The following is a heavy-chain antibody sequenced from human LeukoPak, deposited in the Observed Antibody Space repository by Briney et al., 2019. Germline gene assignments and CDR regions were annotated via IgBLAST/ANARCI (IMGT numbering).Heavy chain of an antibody. V-gene: IGHV3-23*01. CDR2: ISGSGISA. CDR1: GFTFSSYA. D-gene: IGHD6-19*01. J-gene: IGHJ4*02. Sequence: GGSLRLSCAASGFTFSSYAMSRVRQAPGKGLEWVSGISGSGISAYYADSVKGRFTISRDNSKNTLYLQMNSLRAEDTAGYYCAKDQTAVAPYYFDCWGQGTLVTVSS. CDR3: AKDQTAVAPYYFDC.